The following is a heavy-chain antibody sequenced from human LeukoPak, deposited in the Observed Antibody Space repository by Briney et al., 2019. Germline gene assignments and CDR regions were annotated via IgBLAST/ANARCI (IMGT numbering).Heavy chain of an antibody. CDR1: GYTFTSYY. D-gene: IGHD3-10*01. CDR2: MNPNSGNT. V-gene: IGHV1-8*03. CDR3: ARISGAFDI. J-gene: IGHJ3*02. Sequence: ASVKVSCKASGYTFTSYYMHWVRQATGQGLEWMGWMNPNSGNTGYAQKFQGRVTITRNTSISTAYMELSSLRSEDTAVYYCARISGAFDIWGQGTMVTVSS.